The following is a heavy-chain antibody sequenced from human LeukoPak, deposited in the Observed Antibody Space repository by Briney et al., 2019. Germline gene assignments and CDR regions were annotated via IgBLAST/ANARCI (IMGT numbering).Heavy chain of an antibody. Sequence: PSETLSLTCTVSGGSMSGYFWSWIRQPPGKGLEWIGYIYYSGSTNYNPSLKSRVTISLDTSKNQFSLKLSSVTAADTAVYYCARHANSGSYYPLLDYWGQGTLVTVSS. CDR1: GGSMSGYF. CDR3: ARHANSGSYYPLLDY. CDR2: IYYSGST. D-gene: IGHD1-26*01. V-gene: IGHV4-59*08. J-gene: IGHJ4*02.